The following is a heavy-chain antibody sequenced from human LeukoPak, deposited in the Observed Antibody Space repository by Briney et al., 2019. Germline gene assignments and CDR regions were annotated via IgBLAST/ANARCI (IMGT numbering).Heavy chain of an antibody. V-gene: IGHV4-39*07. CDR1: GGSISSSSYY. Sequence: PSETLSLTCTVSGGSISSSSYYWGWIRQPPGKGLEWIGSIYYSGSTYYNPSLKSRVTISVDTSKNQFSLKLSSVTAADTAVYYCARGISSTSRYYMDVWGKGTTVTVSS. CDR2: IYYSGST. D-gene: IGHD2-2*01. J-gene: IGHJ6*03. CDR3: ARGISSTSRYYMDV.